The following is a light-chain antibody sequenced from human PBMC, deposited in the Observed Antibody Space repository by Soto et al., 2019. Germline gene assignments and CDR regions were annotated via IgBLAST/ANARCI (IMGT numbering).Light chain of an antibody. CDR1: SSDVGGYDY. CDR3: SSYTGSNTLYV. J-gene: IGLJ1*01. CDR2: DVS. Sequence: QSALTQPASVSGSPGQSITISCTGTSSDVGGYDYVSWYQQHPGKAPKLIFYDVSNRPSGFSNRFSASKSGNTASLTISGLQAEDEADYYCSSYTGSNTLYVFGTGTKVTVL. V-gene: IGLV2-14*01.